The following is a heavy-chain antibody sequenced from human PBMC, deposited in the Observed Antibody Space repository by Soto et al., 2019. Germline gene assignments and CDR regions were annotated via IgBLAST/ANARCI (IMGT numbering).Heavy chain of an antibody. D-gene: IGHD6-13*01. Sequence: RGSRRLSCAASGFPFRTYGMHWVRQAPGKGLEWVAFISSDGSNTEYADSVKGRFTISRDNSKSTLYLHMRSLRREDTAVYYCARDVAAAGLVDYWGQGT. V-gene: IGHV3-30-3*01. CDR1: GFPFRTYG. J-gene: IGHJ4*02. CDR2: ISSDGSNT. CDR3: ARDVAAAGLVDY.